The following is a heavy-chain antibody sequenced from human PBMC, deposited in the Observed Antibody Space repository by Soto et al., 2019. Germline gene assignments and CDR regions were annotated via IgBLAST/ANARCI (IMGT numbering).Heavy chain of an antibody. CDR1: GGCISSYD. CDR3: ARDLGSSHYYYYGMDV. V-gene: IGHV4-59*01. Sequence: PSWSMALSRASCGGCISSYDCSWIRQNTGKGLEWIGYIYYSGSTNYNPSLKSRVTISVDTSKNQFSLKLSSVTAADTAVYYCARDLGSSHYYYYGMDVWGQGTTVTVSS. D-gene: IGHD2-2*01. CDR2: IYYSGST. J-gene: IGHJ6*02.